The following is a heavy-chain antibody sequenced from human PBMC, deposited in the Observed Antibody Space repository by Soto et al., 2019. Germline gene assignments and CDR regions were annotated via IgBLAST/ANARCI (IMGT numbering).Heavy chain of an antibody. CDR2: IIPILGIA. J-gene: IGHJ5*02. CDR1: GGTFSSYT. D-gene: IGHD4-17*01. V-gene: IGHV1-69*02. Sequence: QVQLVHSGAEVKKPGSSVKVSCKASGGTFSSYTISWVRQAPGQGLEWMGRIIPILGIANYAQKFQGRVTITADKSTSTAYMELSSLRSEDTAVYYCARATVTTANWFDPWGQGTLVTVSS. CDR3: ARATVTTANWFDP.